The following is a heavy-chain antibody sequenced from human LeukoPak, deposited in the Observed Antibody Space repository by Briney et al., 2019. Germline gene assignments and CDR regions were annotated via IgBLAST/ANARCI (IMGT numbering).Heavy chain of an antibody. Sequence: ASVKVSCKVSGYTLTELSMHWVRQAPGKGLEWMGGFDPEDGETIYAQKFQGRVTMTEDTSTDTAYMELSSLRSEDTAVYYCATVAYVDTAMAALGAFDIWGQGTMVTVSS. J-gene: IGHJ3*02. CDR2: FDPEDGET. CDR3: ATVAYVDTAMAALGAFDI. CDR1: GYTLTELS. D-gene: IGHD5-18*01. V-gene: IGHV1-24*01.